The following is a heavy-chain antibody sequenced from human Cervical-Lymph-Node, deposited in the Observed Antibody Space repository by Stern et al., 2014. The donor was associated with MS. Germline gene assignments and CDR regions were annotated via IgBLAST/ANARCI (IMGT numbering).Heavy chain of an antibody. CDR1: GGTFRSYA. J-gene: IGHJ6*02. Sequence: QVQLVQSGAEVKKPGSSVKVSCKASGGTFRSYAISWVRQAPGQGLEWMGGIIPVCGTANYATKFHGRVPMTADEPLRTAYMELSSLRSEDTAVYYCARGELKEGLVRGMDVWGQGTTVTVSS. CDR2: IIPVCGTA. D-gene: IGHD1-26*01. CDR3: ARGELKEGLVRGMDV. V-gene: IGHV1-69*01.